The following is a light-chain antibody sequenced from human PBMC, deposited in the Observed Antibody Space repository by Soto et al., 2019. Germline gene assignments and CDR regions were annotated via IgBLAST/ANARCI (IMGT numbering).Light chain of an antibody. CDR2: EGS. CDR3: SSFTSSSTPG. CDR1: SSDVGSYNL. Sequence: QSALTQPASVSGSPGQSITISCTGTSSDVGSYNLVSWYQQHPGKAPKLMIYEGSKRPSGVSNRFSGSKSGNTASLTISGLQAEDEADYYCSSFTSSSTPGFGGGTKLTVL. V-gene: IGLV2-14*02. J-gene: IGLJ2*01.